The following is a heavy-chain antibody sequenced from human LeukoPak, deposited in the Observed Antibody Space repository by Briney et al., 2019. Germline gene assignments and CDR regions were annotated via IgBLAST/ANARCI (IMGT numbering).Heavy chain of an antibody. V-gene: IGHV3-74*01. CDR3: SSGWYEVAFDI. CDR2: INSDGSST. Sequence: ETLSLTCAASGFTFSSYWMHWVRQAPGKGLVWVSRINSDGSSTSYADSVKGRFTISRDNAKNTLYLQMNSLRAEDTAVYYCSSGWYEVAFDIWGQGTMVTVSS. D-gene: IGHD6-19*01. CDR1: GFTFSSYW. J-gene: IGHJ3*02.